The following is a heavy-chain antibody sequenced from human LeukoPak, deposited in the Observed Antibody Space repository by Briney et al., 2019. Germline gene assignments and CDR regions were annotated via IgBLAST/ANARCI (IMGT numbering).Heavy chain of an antibody. Sequence: GRSLRLSCAASGFTFSNYAMHWVRQAPGKGLEWVAVISYDGSNKYYADSVKGRFTISRDNSKNTLSLQMNSLRTEDTAVYYCARVSVGPNDYWGQGTLVTVSS. V-gene: IGHV3-30-3*01. CDR2: ISYDGSNK. CDR1: GFTFSNYA. J-gene: IGHJ4*02. CDR3: ARVSVGPNDY.